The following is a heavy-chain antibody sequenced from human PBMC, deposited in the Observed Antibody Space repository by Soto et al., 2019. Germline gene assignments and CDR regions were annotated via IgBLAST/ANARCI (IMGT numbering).Heavy chain of an antibody. Sequence: QVHLQQWGAGLLKPSETLSLTCAVYGGPLGPDYCSWIRQSPGRGLEWIGDVRYHGATNYNPSLRGLATVSVDMSRNQFSLTLTSMTAADKAVYYCARGGTWPTRFDPWGPGTLVTVST. V-gene: IGHV4-34*01. J-gene: IGHJ5*02. CDR1: GGPLGPDY. D-gene: IGHD1-1*01. CDR2: VRYHGAT. CDR3: ARGGTWPTRFDP.